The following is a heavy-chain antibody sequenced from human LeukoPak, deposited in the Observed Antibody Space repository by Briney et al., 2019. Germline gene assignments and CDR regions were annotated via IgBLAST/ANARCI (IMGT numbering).Heavy chain of an antibody. V-gene: IGHV1-2*02. Sequence: ASVKVSCKASGYTFTGYYMHWVRQAPGQGLEWMGWINPNSGSTNYAQKFQGRVTMTRDTSISTAYMELSRLRSDDTAVYYCARDRPGIAVAGPPYYFDYWGQGTLVTVSS. D-gene: IGHD6-19*01. J-gene: IGHJ4*02. CDR2: INPNSGST. CDR1: GYTFTGYY. CDR3: ARDRPGIAVAGPPYYFDY.